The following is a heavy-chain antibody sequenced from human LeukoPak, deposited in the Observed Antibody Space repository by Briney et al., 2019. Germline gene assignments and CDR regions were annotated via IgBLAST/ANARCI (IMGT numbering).Heavy chain of an antibody. V-gene: IGHV1-2*02. Sequence: GASVKVSCKASGYTFTGYYMHWVRQAPGQGLEWMGWINPNSGGTNYAQKFQGRVTMTRDTSISTAYMELSRVISDDTAVYYCARADRWFGGWFDPWGQGTLVTVSS. D-gene: IGHD3-10*01. J-gene: IGHJ5*02. CDR3: ARADRWFGGWFDP. CDR1: GYTFTGYY. CDR2: INPNSGGT.